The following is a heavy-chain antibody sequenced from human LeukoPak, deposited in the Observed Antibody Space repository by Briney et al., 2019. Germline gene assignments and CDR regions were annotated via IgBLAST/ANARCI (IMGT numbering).Heavy chain of an antibody. D-gene: IGHD6-19*01. Sequence: ASETLSLTCTVSGGSISSSSYYWGWIRQPPGKGLEWIGSIYYSGSTSYNPSLKSRVTISVDTSKNQFSLQLNSVTPEDTAVYFCARAVAGGRYFDLWGRGTLVTVSS. CDR1: GGSISSSSYY. V-gene: IGHV4-39*01. J-gene: IGHJ2*01. CDR3: ARAVAGGRYFDL. CDR2: IYYSGST.